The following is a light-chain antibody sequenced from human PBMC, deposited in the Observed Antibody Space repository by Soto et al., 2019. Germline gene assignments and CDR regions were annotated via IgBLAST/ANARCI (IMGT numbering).Light chain of an antibody. CDR2: DAS. V-gene: IGKV3-11*01. CDR1: QSVSSY. CDR3: RHNPVWRGA. J-gene: IGKJ1*01. Sequence: LAGRACQSVSSYLAWYQQKPGQAPRLLIYDASNRATGIPARFSGSGSGTEFTLTFRVPQSVEIGVYYCRHNPVWRGAFGQGTKVDNK.